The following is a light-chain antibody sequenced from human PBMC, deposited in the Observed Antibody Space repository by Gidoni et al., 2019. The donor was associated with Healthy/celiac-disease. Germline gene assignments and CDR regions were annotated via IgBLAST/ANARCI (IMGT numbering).Light chain of an antibody. CDR1: QSISSY. J-gene: IGKJ5*01. CDR3: QQSYSTPIT. Sequence: PSSLSASVGDRVTITCRASQSISSYLNWYQQKPGKAPKLLIYAASSLESGVPSRFSGSGSGTDFTLTISSLQPEDFATYYCQQSYSTPITFGQGTRLEIK. V-gene: IGKV1-39*01. CDR2: AAS.